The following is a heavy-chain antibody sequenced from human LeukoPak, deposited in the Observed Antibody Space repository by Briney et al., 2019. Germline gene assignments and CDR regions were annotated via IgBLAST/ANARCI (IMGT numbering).Heavy chain of an antibody. V-gene: IGHV3-43*02. D-gene: IGHD2-2*01. CDR2: ISGDGGST. J-gene: IGHJ6*02. Sequence: GFLRLSCAASGFTFDDYATHWVRQAPGKGLEWVSLISGDGGSTYYADSVKGRFTISRDNSKNSLYLQMNSLRTEDTALYYCAKTTGYCSSTSCYYYYGMDVWGQGTTVTVSS. CDR1: GFTFDDYA. CDR3: AKTTGYCSSTSCYYYYGMDV.